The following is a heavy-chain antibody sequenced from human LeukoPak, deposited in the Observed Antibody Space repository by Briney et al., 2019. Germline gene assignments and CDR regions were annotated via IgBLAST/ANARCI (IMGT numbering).Heavy chain of an antibody. D-gene: IGHD3-16*01. V-gene: IGHV1-69*13. Sequence: GASVKVSCKASGGTFSSYAISWVRQAPGQGLEWMGGIIPIFGTANYAQKFQGRVTITADESTSTAYMELSSLRSEGTAVYYCAREENYDYVWGSYPRDAFDIWGQGTMVTVSS. CDR2: IIPIFGTA. CDR3: AREENYDYVWGSYPRDAFDI. CDR1: GGTFSSYA. J-gene: IGHJ3*02.